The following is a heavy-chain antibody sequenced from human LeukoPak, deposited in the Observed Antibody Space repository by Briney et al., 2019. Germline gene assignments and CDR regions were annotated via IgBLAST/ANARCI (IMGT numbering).Heavy chain of an antibody. J-gene: IGHJ6*03. CDR2: INPSGGST. Sequence: VASVKVSCKASGYTFTGYYMHWVRQAPGQGLEWMGIINPSGGSTSYAQKFQGRVTMTRDMSTSTVYMELSSLRSEDTAVYYCARGVGYCSGGSCYSEDYYYMDVWGKGTTVTVSS. D-gene: IGHD2-15*01. CDR1: GYTFTGYY. V-gene: IGHV1-46*01. CDR3: ARGVGYCSGGSCYSEDYYYMDV.